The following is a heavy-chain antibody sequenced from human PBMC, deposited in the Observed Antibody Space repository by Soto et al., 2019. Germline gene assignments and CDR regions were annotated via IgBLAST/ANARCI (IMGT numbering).Heavy chain of an antibody. V-gene: IGHV4-34*01. J-gene: IGHJ4*02. CDR3: ARGWDCSGGSGYSFDY. CDR1: GGSFSGYY. CDR2: INHSGST. D-gene: IGHD2-15*01. Sequence: QVQLQQWGAGLLKPSETLSLTCAVYGGSFSGYYWSWIRQPPGKGLEWIGEINHSGSTNYNPSLKSRVTIAVDTSKNQFSLKLSSVTAADTAVYYCARGWDCSGGSGYSFDYWGQGTLVTVSS.